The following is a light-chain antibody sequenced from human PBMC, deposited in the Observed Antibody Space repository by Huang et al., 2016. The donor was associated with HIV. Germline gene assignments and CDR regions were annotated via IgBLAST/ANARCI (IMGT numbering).Light chain of an antibody. CDR1: QGIPNY. Sequence: IQLTQSPSSLSIYVGDKVTIPCRASQGIPNYVAWYQQKPGKAPKLLIYAASTLQNGVPSRFSGSGSGADVALSIANVQPEDSATYYCQQFSSYPLTFGGGTKVEIK. J-gene: IGKJ4*01. V-gene: IGKV1-9*01. CDR3: QQFSSYPLT. CDR2: AAS.